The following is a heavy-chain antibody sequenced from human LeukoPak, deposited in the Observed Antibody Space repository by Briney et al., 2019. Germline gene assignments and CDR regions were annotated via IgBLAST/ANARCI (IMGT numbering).Heavy chain of an antibody. CDR2: VSDISRHI. D-gene: IGHD1-1*01. J-gene: IGHJ3*02. CDR3: VRNLYTASPGGGPVYDGFDI. Sequence: PGGSLRLSCAASGFTFNSFSMNWVRQAPGKGLEWVSSVSDISRHIFYSDSVRGRFTISRDSADNSVYLQMNSLRAEDTAVYFCVRNLYTASPGGGPVYDGFDIWGQGTMVTVSS. CDR1: GFTFNSFS. V-gene: IGHV3-21*01.